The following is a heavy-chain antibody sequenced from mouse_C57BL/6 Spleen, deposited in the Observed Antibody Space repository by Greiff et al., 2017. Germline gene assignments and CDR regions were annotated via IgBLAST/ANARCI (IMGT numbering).Heavy chain of an antibody. V-gene: IGHV5-16*01. CDR2: INYDGSST. CDR3: ARDQEDYYGSSYGYFDV. Sequence: EVMLVESEGGLVQPGSSMKLSCTASGFTFSDYYMAWVRQVPEKGLEWVANINYDGSSTYYLDSLKSRFIISRDNAKNILYLQMSSLKSEDTATYYCARDQEDYYGSSYGYFDVWGTGTTVTVSS. D-gene: IGHD1-1*01. J-gene: IGHJ1*03. CDR1: GFTFSDYY.